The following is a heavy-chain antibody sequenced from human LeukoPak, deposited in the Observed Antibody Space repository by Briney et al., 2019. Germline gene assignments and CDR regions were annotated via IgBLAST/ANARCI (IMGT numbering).Heavy chain of an antibody. V-gene: IGHV4-31*03. Sequence: SQTLSLTCTVSGGSISSGGYYWSWIRQHPGKGLEWIGYIYYSGSTYYNPSLKSRVTISVDTSKNQFSLKLSSVTAADTAVYYCARVDSLTWGAHGMDVWGQGTTVTVS. D-gene: IGHD1-26*01. J-gene: IGHJ6*02. CDR1: GGSISSGGYY. CDR2: IYYSGST. CDR3: ARVDSLTWGAHGMDV.